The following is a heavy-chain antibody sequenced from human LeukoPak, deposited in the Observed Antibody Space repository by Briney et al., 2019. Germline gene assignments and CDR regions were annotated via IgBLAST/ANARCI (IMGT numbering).Heavy chain of an antibody. J-gene: IGHJ3*02. D-gene: IGHD4-17*01. CDR2: INPNSGGT. CDR3: ARRGGYGDLPDAFDI. CDR1: GYTFTGYY. Sequence: GASMKVSCKASGYTFTGYYMHWVRQAPGQGLEWMGWINPNSGGTNYAQKFQGRVTMTRDTSISTAYMELSRLRSDDTAVYYCARRGGYGDLPDAFDIWGQGTMVTVSS. V-gene: IGHV1-2*02.